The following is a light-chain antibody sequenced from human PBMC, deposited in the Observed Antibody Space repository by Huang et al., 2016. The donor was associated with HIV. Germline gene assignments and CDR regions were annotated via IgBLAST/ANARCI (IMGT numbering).Light chain of an antibody. CDR3: QHRSRWPPWT. CDR1: QSLSTY. V-gene: IGKV3-11*01. Sequence: EIVLTQSPGTLSLSPGERATLSCRASQSLSTYLAWYQQKPGQATRLLIYDASNRAAGIPARFSGSGSETDFTLTISSLEPEDFAVYDCQHRSRWPPWTFGQGTKVEIK. CDR2: DAS. J-gene: IGKJ1*01.